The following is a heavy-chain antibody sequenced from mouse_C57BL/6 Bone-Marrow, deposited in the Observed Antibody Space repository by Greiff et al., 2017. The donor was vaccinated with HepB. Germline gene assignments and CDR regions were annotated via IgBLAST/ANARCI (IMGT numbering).Heavy chain of an antibody. Sequence: EVQLQESGPGLVKPSQSLSLTCSVTGYSITSGYYWNWIRQFPGNKLEWMGYISYDGSNNYNPSLKNRISITRDTSKNQFFLKLNSVTTEDTATYYCARDRDSNYFYYYAMDYWGQGTSVTVSS. J-gene: IGHJ4*01. D-gene: IGHD2-5*01. CDR2: ISYDGSN. V-gene: IGHV3-6*01. CDR3: ARDRDSNYFYYYAMDY. CDR1: GYSITSGYY.